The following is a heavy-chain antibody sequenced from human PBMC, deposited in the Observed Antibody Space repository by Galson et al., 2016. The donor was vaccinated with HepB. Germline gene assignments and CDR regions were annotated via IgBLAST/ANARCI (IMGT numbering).Heavy chain of an antibody. CDR3: ARDGNHGYDMDY. V-gene: IGHV3-48*02. Sequence: LRLSCAASGFTFSSYAMHWVRQAPGKGLEWVSYISSGSSAIYYADSVKGRFTISRDNAKNSLYLQMNSLKDEDTAIYFCARDGNHGYDMDYWGQGTLVTVAS. CDR2: ISSGSSAI. CDR1: GFTFSSYA. D-gene: IGHD1-14*01. J-gene: IGHJ4*02.